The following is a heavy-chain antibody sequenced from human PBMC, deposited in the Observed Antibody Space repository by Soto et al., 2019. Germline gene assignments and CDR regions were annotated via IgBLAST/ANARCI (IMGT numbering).Heavy chain of an antibody. J-gene: IGHJ3*01. CDR2: ISDPGTST. Sequence: GGSLRLSCAASGFTFGNYAMNWVRQAPGKGLEWISSISDPGTSTYYANSVKGRFSMSRDNSKNTLFLQMNRLRADDTAVYFCAKSLVTPSDAFDLWGRGTLVTV. D-gene: IGHD2-21*02. CDR1: GFTFGNYA. V-gene: IGHV3-23*01. CDR3: AKSLVTPSDAFDL.